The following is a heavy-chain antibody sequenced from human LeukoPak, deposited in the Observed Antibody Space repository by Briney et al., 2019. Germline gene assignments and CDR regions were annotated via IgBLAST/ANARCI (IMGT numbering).Heavy chain of an antibody. CDR1: GFPFSSYF. V-gene: IGHV3-21*01. CDR2: ISGSSSYI. J-gene: IGHJ4*02. D-gene: IGHD5-18*01. CDR3: ARRATTERGHSYGLDY. Sequence: GGSLRLSCTASGFPFSSYFMNWVRQAPGKGLEWVSSISGSSSYIYDADSVKGRFTISRDNAKNSLYLQMNSLRAEDTAVYYCARRATTERGHSYGLDYWGQGTLVTVSS.